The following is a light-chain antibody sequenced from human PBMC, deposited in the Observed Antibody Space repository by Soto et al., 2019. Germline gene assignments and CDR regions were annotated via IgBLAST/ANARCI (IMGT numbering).Light chain of an antibody. CDR1: QSVSSSY. CDR2: GAS. CDR3: QQYNNRSPWT. V-gene: IGKV3-15*01. Sequence: EIVLTQSPGTLSLSPGERATLSCRASQSVSSSYLAWYQHNPGQAPRLLIYGASTRATGIPARFIGSWSGTAFTLTISSLQSEDFAVYYCQQYNNRSPWTLGQGTKVDIK. J-gene: IGKJ1*01.